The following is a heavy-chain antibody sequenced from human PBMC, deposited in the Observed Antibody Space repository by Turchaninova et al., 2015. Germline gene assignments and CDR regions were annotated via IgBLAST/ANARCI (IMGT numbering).Heavy chain of an antibody. CDR1: GGSFSGYY. J-gene: IGHJ6*02. CDR3: ARFPPFWSGYYTGGYYYYYGMDV. D-gene: IGHD3-3*01. Sequence: VQLQQWGAGLLKPSETLSLTCAVYGGSFSGYYWSWIRQPPGKGLEWIGEINHSGSTNYNPSLKSRVTISVDTSKNQFSLTLSFVTGEGTAVFYCARFPPFWSGYYTGGYYYYYGMDVWGQGTTVTVSS. CDR2: INHSGST. V-gene: IGHV4-34*01.